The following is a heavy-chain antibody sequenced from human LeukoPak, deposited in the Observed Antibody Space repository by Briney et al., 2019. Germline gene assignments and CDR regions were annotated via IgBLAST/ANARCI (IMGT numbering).Heavy chain of an antibody. D-gene: IGHD2-2*01. Sequence: PGGSLRLSCAASGFTFSSYGMHWVRQAPGKGLVWVAFISYDGSNKYYADSVKGRFTISRDNSKNTLYLQMNSLRAEDTALYYCAKDVRHCSSTSCPLDYWGQGTLVTVSS. CDR1: GFTFSSYG. CDR2: ISYDGSNK. CDR3: AKDVRHCSSTSCPLDY. V-gene: IGHV3-30*18. J-gene: IGHJ4*02.